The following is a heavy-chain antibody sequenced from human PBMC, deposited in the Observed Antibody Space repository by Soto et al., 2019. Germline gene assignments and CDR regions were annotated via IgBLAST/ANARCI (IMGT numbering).Heavy chain of an antibody. J-gene: IGHJ6*02. CDR3: ARVGSSCHSGECYYYYGLGV. CDR2: IYYSGST. CDR1: GDSVGNGPYY. V-gene: IGHV4-61*01. Sequence: QVRLQESGPGLVKPSETLSLSCLVSGDSVGNGPYYWSWIRQSPGEGLEWIAYIYYSGSTNVNPSLESRVNISIDMSKNQFVLELRSVTAADAAVYFCARVGSSCHSGECYYYYGLGVWGQGTTVAISS. D-gene: IGHD3-10*01.